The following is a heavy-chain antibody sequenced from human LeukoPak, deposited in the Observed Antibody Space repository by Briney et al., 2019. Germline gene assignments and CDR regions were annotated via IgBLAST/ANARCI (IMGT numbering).Heavy chain of an antibody. Sequence: GGSLRLSCAASGFTFSSYSMNWVRQAPGKGLEWVSYISSSSSTIYYADSVKGRFTISRDNAKNSLCQQMNSLRAEDTAVYYYARARGDYYDSSGSGSWFDPWGQGTLVTVSS. CDR3: ARARGDYYDSSGSGSWFDP. D-gene: IGHD3-22*01. J-gene: IGHJ5*02. CDR2: ISSSSSTI. V-gene: IGHV3-48*01. CDR1: GFTFSSYS.